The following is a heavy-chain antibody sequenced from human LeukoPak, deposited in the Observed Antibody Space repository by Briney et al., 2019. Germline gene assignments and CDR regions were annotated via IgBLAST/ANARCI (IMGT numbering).Heavy chain of an antibody. J-gene: IGHJ4*02. CDR3: AKDNNWACDY. V-gene: IGHV3-30*02. CDR1: GFTFSNYN. Sequence: PGGSPRLSCAASGFTFSNYNMHWVRQAPGKGLEWVAFSWYEGGKENYAASVKGRFTISRDNSKNTVYLQMNSLRVEDTAVYYCAKDNNWACDYWGQGTLVTVSS. CDR2: SWYEGGKE. D-gene: IGHD1-1*01.